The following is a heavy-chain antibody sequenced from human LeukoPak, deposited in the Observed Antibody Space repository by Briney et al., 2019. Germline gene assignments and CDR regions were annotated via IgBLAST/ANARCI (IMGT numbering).Heavy chain of an antibody. CDR1: GYTFTSYA. Sequence: ASVTVSCKASGYTFTSYAMHWVRQAPGQRLEWMGWINAGNGNTKYSQKFQGRVTITRDTSASTAYMELSSLRSEDTAVYYCARMVRGVGYWFDPWGQGTLVTVSS. CDR2: INAGNGNT. J-gene: IGHJ5*02. V-gene: IGHV1-3*01. D-gene: IGHD3-10*01. CDR3: ARMVRGVGYWFDP.